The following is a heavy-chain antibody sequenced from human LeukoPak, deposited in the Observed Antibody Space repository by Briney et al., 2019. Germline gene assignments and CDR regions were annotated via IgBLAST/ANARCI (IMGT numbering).Heavy chain of an antibody. D-gene: IGHD1-26*01. Sequence: GGSLRLSCAASGFTFSNAWVTWVRQAPGKGLEWVGRIKSKTDGGTTDYAAPVKGRFTISRDDSKNTLYLQMNSLKTEDTAVYYYTTATIVGATTATFQHWGQGTLVTVSS. CDR3: TTATIVGATTATFQH. CDR1: GFTFSNAW. CDR2: IKSKTDGGTT. J-gene: IGHJ1*01. V-gene: IGHV3-15*01.